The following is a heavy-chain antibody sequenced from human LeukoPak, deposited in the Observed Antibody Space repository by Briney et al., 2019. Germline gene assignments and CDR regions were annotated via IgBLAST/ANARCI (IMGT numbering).Heavy chain of an antibody. V-gene: IGHV3-30-3*01. CDR1: GFTFSSYA. CDR3: ARGRRQGDTSMKWQSDY. Sequence: PGRSLRLSCAASGFTFSSYAMHWVRQAPGKGLEWVAVISYDGSNKYYADSVKGRFTISRDNAKNTLFLQMNSLRPEDTAVYYCARGRRQGDTSMKWQSDYWGQGTLVTVSS. J-gene: IGHJ4*02. CDR2: ISYDGSNK. D-gene: IGHD5-18*01.